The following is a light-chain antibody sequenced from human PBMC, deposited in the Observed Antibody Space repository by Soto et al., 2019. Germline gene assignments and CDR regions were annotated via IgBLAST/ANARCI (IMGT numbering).Light chain of an antibody. CDR2: GNN. J-gene: IGLJ3*02. V-gene: IGLV1-44*01. Sequence: QPVLTQPPSASGTPGQRVTISCSGSSSNIGSNTVNWYQQLQGMAPTLLIYGNNQRPSGVPDRFSGSKSGTSASLAVNGLQSEDEDDYYCAAWDVSLNGPLFGGGTKLTVL. CDR1: SSNIGSNT. CDR3: AAWDVSLNGPL.